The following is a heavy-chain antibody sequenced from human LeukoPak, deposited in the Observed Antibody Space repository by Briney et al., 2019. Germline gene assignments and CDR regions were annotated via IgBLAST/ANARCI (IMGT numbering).Heavy chain of an antibody. D-gene: IGHD6-13*01. CDR3: AKEIFPRFIAAAGMGYFDY. V-gene: IGHV3-30*02. CDR2: IRYDGSNK. J-gene: IGHJ4*02. Sequence: GGSLRLSCAASGFTFSSYGMHWVRQAPGKGLEWVAFIRYDGSNKYYVDSVKGRFTISRDNSKNTLYLQMNSLRAEDTAVYYCAKEIFPRFIAAAGMGYFDYWGQGTLVTVSS. CDR1: GFTFSSYG.